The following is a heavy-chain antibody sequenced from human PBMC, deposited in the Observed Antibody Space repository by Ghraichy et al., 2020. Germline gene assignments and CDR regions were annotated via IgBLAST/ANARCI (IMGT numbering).Heavy chain of an antibody. J-gene: IGHJ4*02. CDR1: GFTFSSYA. CDR3: ATFLRLGEPIDY. D-gene: IGHD3-16*01. V-gene: IGHV3-23*01. CDR2: ISGSGGST. Sequence: GESLNISCAASGFTFSSYAMSWVRQAPGKGLEWVSAISGSGGSTYYADSVKGRFTISRDNSKNTLYLQMNSLRAEDTAVYYCATFLRLGEPIDYWGQGTLVTVSS.